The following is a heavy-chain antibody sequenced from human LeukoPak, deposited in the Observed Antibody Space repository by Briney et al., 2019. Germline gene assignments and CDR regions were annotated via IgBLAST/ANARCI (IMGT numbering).Heavy chain of an antibody. CDR2: IYYSGST. CDR3: ARRNRGVGTSPDY. Sequence: SVTPSLTCTVSGGSISSSSYYWRWIRQPPGKGLEWIGSIYYSGSTYYNPSRKSRVTIYVDTSKNQFSLNLNSVTAADTAVYYCARRNRGVGTSPDYWGQGTLVTVSS. V-gene: IGHV4-39*01. D-gene: IGHD1-1*01. J-gene: IGHJ4*02. CDR1: GGSISSSSYY.